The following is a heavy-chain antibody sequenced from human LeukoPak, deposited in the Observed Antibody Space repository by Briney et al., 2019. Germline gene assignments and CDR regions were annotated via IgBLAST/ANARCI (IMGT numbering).Heavy chain of an antibody. V-gene: IGHV4-34*01. Sequence: SETLSLTCAVYGGSCSGYYWSWIRQPPGKGLDWIGEINHSGSTNYNPSLKSRVTISVDTSKNQFSLKLSSVTAADTAVYYCARGGVAAAALYNWFDPWGQGTLVTVSS. CDR3: ARGGVAAAALYNWFDP. J-gene: IGHJ5*02. CDR2: INHSGST. CDR1: GGSCSGYY. D-gene: IGHD6-13*01.